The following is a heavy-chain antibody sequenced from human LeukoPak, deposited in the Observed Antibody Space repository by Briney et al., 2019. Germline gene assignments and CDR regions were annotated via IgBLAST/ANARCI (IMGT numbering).Heavy chain of an antibody. CDR2: IYYSGST. D-gene: IGHD2-2*01. Sequence: PSETLSLTCTVSGGSISSYYWSWIRQPPGKGLEWLGYIYYSGSTNYNPSLKSRVTISVDTSKNQFSLKLSSVTAADTAVYYCARRRGYCSSTSCYYWFDPWGQGTLVTVSS. J-gene: IGHJ5*02. V-gene: IGHV4-59*01. CDR1: GGSISSYY. CDR3: ARRRGYCSSTSCYYWFDP.